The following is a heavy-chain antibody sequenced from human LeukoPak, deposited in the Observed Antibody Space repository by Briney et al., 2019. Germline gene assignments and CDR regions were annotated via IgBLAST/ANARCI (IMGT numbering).Heavy chain of an antibody. D-gene: IGHD4-17*01. CDR2: IHYSGST. CDR3: ARPTNYGDYLDAFDI. CDR1: GGSISSSSYY. V-gene: IGHV4-39*01. J-gene: IGHJ3*02. Sequence: SETLSLTCIVSGGSISSSSYYWGWMRQPPGKGLEWIGSIHYSGSTYYNPSLKSRVTISVDTSKNQFPLKLSSVTAADTAVYYCARPTNYGDYLDAFDIWGQGTMVTVSS.